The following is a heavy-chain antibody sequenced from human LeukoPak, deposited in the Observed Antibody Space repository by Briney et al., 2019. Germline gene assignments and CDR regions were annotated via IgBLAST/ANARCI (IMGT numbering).Heavy chain of an antibody. V-gene: IGHV1-69*02. J-gene: IGHJ6*02. CDR1: GGTFSSYT. Sequence: GASVKVSCKASGGTFSSYTISWVRQAPGQGLEWMGRIIPILGIANYAQKFQGRVTITAEKSTSTAYMELSSLRSEDTAVYYCATRYCSGGSCPNRPYYYGMDVWGQGTTVTVSS. CDR2: IIPILGIA. CDR3: ATRYCSGGSCPNRPYYYGMDV. D-gene: IGHD2-15*01.